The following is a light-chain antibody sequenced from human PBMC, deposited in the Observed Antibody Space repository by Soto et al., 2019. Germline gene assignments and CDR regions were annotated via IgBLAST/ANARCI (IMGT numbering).Light chain of an antibody. J-gene: IGKJ2*01. CDR3: QQYSSYSGYT. CDR1: QSISSW. Sequence: DIQMTQSPSTLSASVGDRVTITCRASQSISSWLAWYQQKPGKAPKLLIYDASSLESGVPSRFSGSGSGTEFTITISSLQPDDFATYYCQQYSSYSGYTFGQGTKLEIK. V-gene: IGKV1-5*01. CDR2: DAS.